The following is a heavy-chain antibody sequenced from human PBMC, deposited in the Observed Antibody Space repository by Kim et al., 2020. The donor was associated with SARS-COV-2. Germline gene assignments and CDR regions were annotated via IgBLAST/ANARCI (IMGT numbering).Heavy chain of an antibody. Sequence: SETLSLTCTVSGGAISDYYSSWIRQPPGKGLEWIGYIYYSGDTNFNPSLQSRVTMSVDTSKNQISLRLTSVTAADTAVYYCASGSGSYSAWYFDLWGRGTLVTVSS. CDR3: ASGSGSYSAWYFDL. J-gene: IGHJ2*01. CDR1: GGAISDYY. D-gene: IGHD1-26*01. V-gene: IGHV4-59*01. CDR2: IYYSGDT.